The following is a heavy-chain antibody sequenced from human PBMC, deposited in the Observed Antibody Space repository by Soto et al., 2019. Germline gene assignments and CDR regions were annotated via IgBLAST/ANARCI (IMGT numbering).Heavy chain of an antibody. CDR3: STGGYFLDY. D-gene: IGHD3-16*01. CDR2: IKSKTDGETT. CDR1: GFIFSNAW. Sequence: PEGSLRLSFAASGFIFSNAWLNWVRQAPGKGLEWVGRIKSKTDGETTDYAAPVKGRFTISRDDSKNTVYLQMNNLKTKDTAVYYCSTGGYFLDYWGQGTTVTVYS. V-gene: IGHV3-15*01. J-gene: IGHJ4*02.